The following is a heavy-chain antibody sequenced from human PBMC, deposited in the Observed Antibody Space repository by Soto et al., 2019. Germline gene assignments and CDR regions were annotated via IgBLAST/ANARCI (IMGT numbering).Heavy chain of an antibody. CDR2: ISYDGSNK. Sequence: QVQLVESGGGVVQPGRSLRLSCAASGFTFSSYGMHWVRQAPGKGLEWVAVISYDGSNKYYADSVKGRFTISRDNSKNTLYLQMNSLRAEDTAVYYCAKGQWLVNSNSFDYWGQGTLVTVSS. V-gene: IGHV3-30*18. J-gene: IGHJ4*02. CDR1: GFTFSSYG. CDR3: AKGQWLVNSNSFDY. D-gene: IGHD6-19*01.